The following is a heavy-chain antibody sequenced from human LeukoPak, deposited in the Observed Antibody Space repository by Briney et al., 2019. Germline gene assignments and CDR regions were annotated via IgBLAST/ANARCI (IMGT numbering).Heavy chain of an antibody. CDR1: GDSISGADYF. J-gene: IGHJ1*01. V-gene: IGHV4-31*03. CDR2: IQSSGST. Sequence: SQTLSLTCTASGDSISGADYFWSWIRQSSGKGLEWIGYIQSSGSTYYNPSLKSRVTISVDTSKNRFSLKLTSVTAADTAVYYCARDPIWGQGTLVTVSS. CDR3: ARDPI.